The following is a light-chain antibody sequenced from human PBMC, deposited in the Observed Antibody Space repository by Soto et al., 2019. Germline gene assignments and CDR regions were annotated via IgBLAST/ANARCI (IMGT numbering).Light chain of an antibody. J-gene: IGKJ1*01. CDR3: QQYGTSLWT. Sequence: EIVLTQSPGTLSLSPGERATLFCRASQSVSSSYLAWYQQKSGQAPRLLIYGASSRATGIPDRFSGSGSGTDFTLTISRLEPEDFAVYYCQQYGTSLWTFGQGTKVDIK. CDR1: QSVSSSY. V-gene: IGKV3-20*01. CDR2: GAS.